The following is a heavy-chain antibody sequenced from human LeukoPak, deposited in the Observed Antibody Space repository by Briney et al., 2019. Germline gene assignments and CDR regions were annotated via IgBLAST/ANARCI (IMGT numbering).Heavy chain of an antibody. CDR3: ARSYGSGSYYGFDY. J-gene: IGHJ4*02. CDR2: IYYSGST. D-gene: IGHD3-10*01. V-gene: IGHV4-59*01. Sequence: PSETLSLTCTVSGGSISSYYWSWTRQPPGKGLEWIGYIYYSGSTNYNPSLKSRVTISVDTSKNQFSLKLSSVTAADTAVYYCARSYGSGSYYGFDYWGQGTLVTVSS. CDR1: GGSISSYY.